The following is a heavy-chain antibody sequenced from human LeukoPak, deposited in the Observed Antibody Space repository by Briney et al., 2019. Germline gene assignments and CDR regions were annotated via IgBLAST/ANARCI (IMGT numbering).Heavy chain of an antibody. D-gene: IGHD1-26*01. CDR3: ARERIIVGATTYSYYYMDV. V-gene: IGHV3-7*01. J-gene: IGHJ6*03. CDR2: VKHDGSEK. Sequence: PGGSLRLSCAASGFTFSTYWMSWVRQAPGKGLEWVANVKHDGSEKNYVDSVKGRFTISRDNAKNSLYLQMNSLRAEDTAVYYCARERIIVGATTYSYYYMDVWGKGTTVTVTS. CDR1: GFTFSTYW.